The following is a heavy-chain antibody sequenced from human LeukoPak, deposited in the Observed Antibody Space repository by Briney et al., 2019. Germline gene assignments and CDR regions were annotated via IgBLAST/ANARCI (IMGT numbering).Heavy chain of an antibody. CDR3: ARDQHYLQRHSYYYYYMDV. CDR2: INWDGGST. V-gene: IGHV3-20*04. CDR1: GFRFDDYV. Sequence: RPGGSLRLSCAASGFRFDDYVMTWVRQAPGKGLEWVPGINWDGGSTGYADSVKGRFTISRDNAKNSLYLQLNSLRAEDTALYYCARDQHYLQRHSYYYYYMDVWGKGTTVTVSS. D-gene: IGHD3-10*01. J-gene: IGHJ6*03.